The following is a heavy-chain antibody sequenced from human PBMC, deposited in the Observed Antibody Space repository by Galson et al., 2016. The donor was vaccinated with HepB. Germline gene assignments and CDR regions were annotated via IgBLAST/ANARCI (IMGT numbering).Heavy chain of an antibody. CDR3: ARDSGPPVPKNIFDY. V-gene: IGHV4-59*01. Sequence: SETLSLTCTVSGGSISSYSYSWIRQPPGKGLEWIGYIYYTGRTNYNPSLQSRLTISVDTSKNQFSLKLTSVTAADTAVYYCARDSGPPVPKNIFDYWGQGTLATVSS. CDR2: IYYTGRT. D-gene: IGHD2-2*01. J-gene: IGHJ4*02. CDR1: GGSISSYS.